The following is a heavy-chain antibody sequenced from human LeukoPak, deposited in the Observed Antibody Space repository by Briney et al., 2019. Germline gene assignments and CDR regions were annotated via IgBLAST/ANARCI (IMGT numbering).Heavy chain of an antibody. CDR3: ARAHAARPFPLTY. J-gene: IGHJ4*02. CDR2: IYYSGST. D-gene: IGHD6-6*01. Sequence: SETLSLTCTVSGGSISSGGYYWSWIRQHPGKGLEWIGYIYYSGSTYYNPSLKSRVTISVDTSKNQFSLKLSSVTAADTAVYYCARAHAARPFPLTYWGQGTLVTVSS. V-gene: IGHV4-31*03. CDR1: GGSISSGGYY.